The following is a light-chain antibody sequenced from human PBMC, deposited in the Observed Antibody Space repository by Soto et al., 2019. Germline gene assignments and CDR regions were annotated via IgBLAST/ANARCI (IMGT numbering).Light chain of an antibody. V-gene: IGKV3-15*01. CDR3: QQYNNWPRT. CDR2: GAS. J-gene: IGKJ1*01. Sequence: EIVMTQSPATLSVSPGERATLSCRASQSVSSNLAWYQQKPGQAPRLLIYGASTRATGIPARFSGSGSGTEFTLTISSRQSEDFAVYYCQQYNNWPRTFGQGPRWKSN. CDR1: QSVSSN.